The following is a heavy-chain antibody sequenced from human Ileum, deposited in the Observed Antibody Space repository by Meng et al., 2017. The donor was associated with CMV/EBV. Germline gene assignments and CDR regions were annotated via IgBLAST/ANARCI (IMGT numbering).Heavy chain of an antibody. V-gene: IGHV3-74*01. J-gene: IGHJ5*02. CDR1: GFTFNKYW. D-gene: IGHD2-15*01. CDR2: IDNEGSGA. Sequence: GESLKISCVASGFTFNKYWMHWVRQPPGGGLEWLSRIDNEGSGAIYADSVRGRFTVSRDNARNTVYLHMNSLRDEDTAVYSCARDTPHSPFAPWGHGTLVTVSS. CDR3: ARDTPHSPFAP.